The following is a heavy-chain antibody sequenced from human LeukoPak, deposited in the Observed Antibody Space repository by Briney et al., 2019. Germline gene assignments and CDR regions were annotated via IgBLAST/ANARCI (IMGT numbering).Heavy chain of an antibody. D-gene: IGHD3-3*01. V-gene: IGHV3-33*01. Sequence: GGSLRLSCAASGFTFSSYGMHWVRQAPGKGLEWVAVIWYDGSNKYYADSMKGRFTISRDNSKNTLYLQMNSLRAEDTAVYYCARSPGYDFWSGYYSGPDYWGQGTLVTVSS. CDR3: ARSPGYDFWSGYYSGPDY. CDR2: IWYDGSNK. J-gene: IGHJ4*02. CDR1: GFTFSSYG.